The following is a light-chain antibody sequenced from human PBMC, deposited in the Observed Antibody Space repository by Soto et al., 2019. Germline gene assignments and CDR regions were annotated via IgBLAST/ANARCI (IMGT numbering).Light chain of an antibody. CDR3: QHYNNWPPWT. J-gene: IGKJ1*01. CDR2: GAS. V-gene: IGKV3-15*01. CDR1: QRISSN. Sequence: EIVMTQSPATLSVSPGERATLSCRASQRISSNLAWYQQKPGQAPRLLIYGASTRATGIPARFSGSGSETEFTLTISSLQSEDFAVYYCQHYNNWPPWTFGQGTKVDNK.